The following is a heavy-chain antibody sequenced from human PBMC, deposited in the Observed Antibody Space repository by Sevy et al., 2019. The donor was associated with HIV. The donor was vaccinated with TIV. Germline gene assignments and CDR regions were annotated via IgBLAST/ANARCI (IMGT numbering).Heavy chain of an antibody. V-gene: IGHV3-7*01. CDR3: VREGVGGYSYSLDC. CDR1: GFTFSSYW. D-gene: IGHD5-18*01. Sequence: GGSLRLSCAASGFTFSSYWMSWVRQAPGKGLQWVATMKDDGSERNYVDSVKGRFTISRDNAKNSLYLQMNSLRAEDTAVYYCVREGVGGYSYSLDCWGQGTLVTVSS. CDR2: MKDDGSER. J-gene: IGHJ4*02.